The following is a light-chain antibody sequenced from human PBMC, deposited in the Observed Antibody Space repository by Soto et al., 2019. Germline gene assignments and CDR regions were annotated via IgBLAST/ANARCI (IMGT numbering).Light chain of an antibody. J-gene: IGKJ2*03. CDR1: QSISKW. CDR2: EAS. Sequence: DIQMTQSPSTLSASVGDRVTITCRATQSISKWLAWYQQKPGKAPRLLIYEASVLEGGVPSRFSGSGSGTEFTLTISSLQPHDSATYYCQQYNSYSMYSFGQGTKLETK. CDR3: QQYNSYSMYS. V-gene: IGKV1-5*03.